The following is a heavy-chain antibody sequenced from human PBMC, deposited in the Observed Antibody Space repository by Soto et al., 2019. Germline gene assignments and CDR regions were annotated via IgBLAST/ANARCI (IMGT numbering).Heavy chain of an antibody. J-gene: IGHJ6*03. V-gene: IGHV3-23*01. CDR3: AKAAYDFWSGYSKSYYYYYMDV. CDR2: ISGSGGST. CDR1: GFTFNSYA. D-gene: IGHD3-3*01. Sequence: GGSLRLSCAASGFTFNSYAMSWVRQAPGKGLEWVSAISGSGGSTYYADSVKGRFTISRDNSKNTLYLQMNSLRAEDTAVYYCAKAAYDFWSGYSKSYYYYYMDVWGKGTTVTVSS.